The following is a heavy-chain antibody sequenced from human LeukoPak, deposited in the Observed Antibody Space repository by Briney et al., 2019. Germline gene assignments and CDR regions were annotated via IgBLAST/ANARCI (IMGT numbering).Heavy chain of an antibody. CDR2: ISGDGGSA. Sequence: GGSLRLSCAASGFTFSSYAMSWVRQAPGKGLEWVSAISGDGGSAYYSDSVKGRFTISRDNSKNTLYLQMHSLRAEDTAVYYCAKMGYYESSDFFDHWGQGTLVTVSS. V-gene: IGHV3-23*01. CDR1: GFTFSSYA. D-gene: IGHD3-22*01. CDR3: AKMGYYESSDFFDH. J-gene: IGHJ4*02.